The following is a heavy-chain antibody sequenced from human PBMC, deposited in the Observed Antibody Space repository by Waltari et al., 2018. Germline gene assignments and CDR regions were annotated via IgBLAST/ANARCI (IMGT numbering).Heavy chain of an antibody. J-gene: IGHJ4*02. D-gene: IGHD3-16*01. CDR1: GGSFSGYY. CDR2: INHSGST. V-gene: IGHV4-34*01. Sequence: QVQLQQWGAGLLKPSETLSLTCAVSGGSFSGYYWSWIRQPPGKGLEWIGEINHSGSTNYNPSLKSRVTISVDTSKNQFSLKLSSVTAADTAVYYCARGYYGYWGQGTLVTVSS. CDR3: ARGYYGY.